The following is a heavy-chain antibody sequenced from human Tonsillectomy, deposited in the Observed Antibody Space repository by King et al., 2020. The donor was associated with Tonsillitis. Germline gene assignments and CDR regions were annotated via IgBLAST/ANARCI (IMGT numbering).Heavy chain of an antibody. J-gene: IGHJ6*02. CDR2: INHSGST. D-gene: IGHD2/OR15-2a*01. CDR1: GGSFSSYY. CDR3: ARGGVIPPYYGYGMDV. V-gene: IGHV4-34*01. Sequence: VQLQQWGAGLLKPSETLSLTCAVYGGSFSSYYWNWIRQPPGKGLEWIGEINHSGSTNYNPSLMSRVTISVDTSKNQFSLKLSSVTAADTAVYYCARGGVIPPYYGYGMDVWGQGTTGTVSS.